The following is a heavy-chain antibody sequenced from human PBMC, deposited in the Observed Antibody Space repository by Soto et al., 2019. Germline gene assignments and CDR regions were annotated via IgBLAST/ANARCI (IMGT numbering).Heavy chain of an antibody. J-gene: IGHJ6*02. V-gene: IGHV4-59*01. Sequence: PSETLSLTCTVSGGSISSYYWSWIRQPPGKGLECIGYIYYSGSTNYNPSLKSRVTTSVDTSKNQFSLKLSSVTAADTAVYYCARGREIVSSGLSGYYYYYGMDVWGQGTTVTVYS. CDR1: GGSISSYY. D-gene: IGHD6-19*01. CDR2: IYYSGST. CDR3: ARGREIVSSGLSGYYYYYGMDV.